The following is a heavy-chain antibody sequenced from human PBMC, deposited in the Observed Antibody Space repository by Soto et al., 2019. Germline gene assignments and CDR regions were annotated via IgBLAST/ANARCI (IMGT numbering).Heavy chain of an antibody. Sequence: SETLSLTCAVYGGSFSGYCWSWIRQPPGKGLEWIGEINHSGSTNYNPSLKSRVTISVDTSKNQFSLKLSSVTAADTAVHYCARGVGVVPAAIFVSYYGMDVWGQGTTVTVSS. CDR3: ARGVGVVPAAIFVSYYGMDV. V-gene: IGHV4-34*01. D-gene: IGHD2-2*01. J-gene: IGHJ6*02. CDR2: INHSGST. CDR1: GGSFSGYC.